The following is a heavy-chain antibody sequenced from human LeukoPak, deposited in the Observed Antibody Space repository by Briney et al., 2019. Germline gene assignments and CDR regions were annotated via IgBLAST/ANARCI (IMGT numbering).Heavy chain of an antibody. Sequence: GASVKVSCKPSGYTFTSYDISWVRQAPGQGLEWMGWINPNSGGTNYAQKFQGRVTMTRDTSISTAYMELSRLRSDDTAVYYCARVRGVMNNWFDPWGQGTLVTVSS. V-gene: IGHV1-2*02. D-gene: IGHD3-10*01. J-gene: IGHJ5*02. CDR3: ARVRGVMNNWFDP. CDR1: GYTFTSYD. CDR2: INPNSGGT.